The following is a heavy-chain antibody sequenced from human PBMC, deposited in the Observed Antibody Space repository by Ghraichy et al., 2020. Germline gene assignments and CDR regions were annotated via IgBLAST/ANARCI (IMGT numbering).Heavy chain of an antibody. Sequence: SETLSLTCTVSGGSISSSSYYWGWIRQPPGKGLEWIGSIYYSGSTYYNTSLKSRVTISVDTSKNQFSLKLSSVTAADTAVYYCASLRITMVRGVITHYYYYGMDVWGQGTTVTVSS. CDR2: IYYSGST. J-gene: IGHJ6*02. D-gene: IGHD3-10*01. V-gene: IGHV4-39*01. CDR1: GGSISSSSYY. CDR3: ASLRITMVRGVITHYYYYGMDV.